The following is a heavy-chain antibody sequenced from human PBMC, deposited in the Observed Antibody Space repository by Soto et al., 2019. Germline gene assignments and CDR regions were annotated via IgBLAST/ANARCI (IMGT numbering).Heavy chain of an antibody. D-gene: IGHD2-2*01. Sequence: SVKVSCKASGFTFTSSAMQWVRQARGQRLERIGWIVVGSGNTNYAQKFEERVTITRDMYTSTAYMELSSLRSEDTAVYYCAAPSRDCSSTSGYERRYCYMDVWGKGTTVTVSS. CDR3: AAPSRDCSSTSGYERRYCYMDV. V-gene: IGHV1-58*02. CDR2: IVVGSGNT. J-gene: IGHJ6*03. CDR1: GFTFTSSA.